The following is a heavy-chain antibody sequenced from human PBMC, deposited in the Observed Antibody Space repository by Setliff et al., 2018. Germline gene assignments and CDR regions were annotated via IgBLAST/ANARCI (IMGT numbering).Heavy chain of an antibody. J-gene: IGHJ6*02. CDR2: SIPISGTT. CDR3: ARVLEPNYDILTGYYYYYYYGMDV. CDR1: GGTFRSST. V-gene: IGHV1-69*08. Sequence: SVKVSCKASGGTFRSSTISWVRQAPGQGLEWMGRSIPISGTTKYAQKFQGRVTITADKSTSTAYMELSSLRSEDTAVYYCARVLEPNYDILTGYYYYYYYGMDVWGQGTTVTVS. D-gene: IGHD3-9*01.